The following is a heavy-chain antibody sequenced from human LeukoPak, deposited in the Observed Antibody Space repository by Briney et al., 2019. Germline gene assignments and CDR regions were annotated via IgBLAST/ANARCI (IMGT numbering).Heavy chain of an antibody. CDR3: AKDREGLSSGYDLEYFDY. V-gene: IGHV3-23*01. J-gene: IGHJ4*02. CDR1: GFTFSSYA. Sequence: GGSLRLSCAASGFTFSSYAMNWVRQAPGKGLEWVSAISGSGGTTYYADSVKGRFTISRDNSKITLFLQMNSLRAEDTAVYYCAKDREGLSSGYDLEYFDYWGQGTLVTVSS. D-gene: IGHD5-12*01. CDR2: ISGSGGTT.